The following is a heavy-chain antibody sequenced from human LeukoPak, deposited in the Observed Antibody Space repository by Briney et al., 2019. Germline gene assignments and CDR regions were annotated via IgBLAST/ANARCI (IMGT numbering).Heavy chain of an antibody. V-gene: IGHV3-30*18. CDR2: ISYDGSNK. D-gene: IGHD2-2*02. CDR1: GFTFSSYG. CDR3: AKDPGRFVVVPAAIDY. Sequence: GRSLRLSCAASGFTFSSYGMHWVRQAPGKGLEWVAVISYDGSNKYYADSVKGRFTICRDNSKNTLYLQMNSLRAEDTAVYYCAKDPGRFVVVPAAIDYWGQGTLVTVSS. J-gene: IGHJ4*02.